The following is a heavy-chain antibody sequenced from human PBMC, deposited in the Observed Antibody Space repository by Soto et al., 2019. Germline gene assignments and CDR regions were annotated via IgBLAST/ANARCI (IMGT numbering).Heavy chain of an antibody. CDR3: ATSLPCYDSSGYYYIPHYYYGMDV. D-gene: IGHD3-22*01. Sequence: PGESLKISCKGSGYSFTSYWIGWVRQVPGKGLEWMGIIYPGDSDTRYSPSFQGQVTISADKSISTAYLQLSSLKVSDTVMYYCATSLPCYDSSGYYYIPHYYYGMDVWGQGTTVTVSS. J-gene: IGHJ6*02. CDR1: GYSFTSYW. CDR2: IYPGDSDT. V-gene: IGHV5-51*01.